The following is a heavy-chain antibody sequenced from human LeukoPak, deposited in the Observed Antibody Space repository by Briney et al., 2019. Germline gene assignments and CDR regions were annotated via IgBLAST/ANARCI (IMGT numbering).Heavy chain of an antibody. CDR2: IYYSGST. Sequence: SETLSLTCTVPGGSISSYYWSWIRQPPGKGLEWIGYIYYSGSTNYNPSLKSRVTISVDTSKNQFSLKLSSVTAADTAVYYCARSEVGFGELFWFDPWGQGTLVTVSS. CDR3: ARSEVGFGELFWFDP. CDR1: GGSISSYY. J-gene: IGHJ5*02. V-gene: IGHV4-59*08. D-gene: IGHD3-10*01.